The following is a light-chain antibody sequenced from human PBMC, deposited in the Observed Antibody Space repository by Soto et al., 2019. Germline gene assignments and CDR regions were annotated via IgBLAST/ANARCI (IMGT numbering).Light chain of an antibody. CDR3: QQYNNWPMWT. CDR2: GAS. J-gene: IGKJ1*01. Sequence: IVMTQSPAPLSPSPGVRATHSRRVSQSVSSNLAWYQQSPGQAPRLLIYGASTRATGIPARFSGSGSGTEFTLTINSLQSEDDAVYYCQQYNNWPMWTFGQGTKVDIK. V-gene: IGKV3-15*01. CDR1: QSVSSN.